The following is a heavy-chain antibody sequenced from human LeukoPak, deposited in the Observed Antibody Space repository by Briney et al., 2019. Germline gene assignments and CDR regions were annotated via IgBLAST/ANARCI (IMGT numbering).Heavy chain of an antibody. CDR3: ARGYCSSTSCSRIYYYYMDV. D-gene: IGHD2-2*01. CDR2: INPNSGGT. J-gene: IGHJ6*03. V-gene: IGHV1-2*02. Sequence: ASVKVSCKASGYTFTGYYMHWVRQAPGQGLEWMGWINPNSGGTNYAQKFQGRVTMTRDTSISTAYMELSRLRSDDTAVYYCARGYCSSTSCSRIYYYYMDVWGKGTTVTVSS. CDR1: GYTFTGYY.